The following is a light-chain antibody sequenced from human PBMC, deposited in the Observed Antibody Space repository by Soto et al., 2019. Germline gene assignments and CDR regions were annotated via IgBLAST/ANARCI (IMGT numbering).Light chain of an antibody. CDR1: QSVSHN. V-gene: IGKV3-15*01. CDR2: GAS. J-gene: IGKJ2*01. Sequence: EILMTQSPATLSVSPGERATLSCRASQSVSHNLAWYQQKPGQAPRLLFYGASTRATGIPARFSGSGSGTDFPLTISSLQSEDLADYYCQQSNNWPYTLGQGTKLEI. CDR3: QQSNNWPYT.